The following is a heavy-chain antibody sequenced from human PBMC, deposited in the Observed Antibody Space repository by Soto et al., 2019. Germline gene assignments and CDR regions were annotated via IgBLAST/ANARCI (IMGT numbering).Heavy chain of an antibody. J-gene: IGHJ3*02. CDR1: GFTFSSYA. Sequence: GGSLRLSCAASGFTFSSYAMSWVRQAPGKGLEWVSAISGSGGSTYYADSVKGRFTISRDNSKNTLYLQMNSLRAEDTAVYYCAKEILLTGEWGGAFDIWGQGTMVTVSS. CDR2: ISGSGGST. V-gene: IGHV3-23*01. D-gene: IGHD7-27*01. CDR3: AKEILLTGEWGGAFDI.